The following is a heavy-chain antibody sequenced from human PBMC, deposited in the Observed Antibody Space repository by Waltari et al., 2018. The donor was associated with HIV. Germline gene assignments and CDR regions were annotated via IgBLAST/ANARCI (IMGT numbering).Heavy chain of an antibody. CDR3: ARGRYYDSSGYYYYYFDY. D-gene: IGHD3-22*01. J-gene: IGHJ4*02. CDR2: IYHSGNT. CDR1: GGSISSGGYS. Sequence: QLQLQESGSGLVKPSQTLSLTCAVSGGSISSGGYSWSWIRQPPGKGLEWIGYIYHSGNTYYNPSLKSRVTISVDRSKNQFSLKLSSVTAADTAVYYCARGRYYDSSGYYYYYFDYWGQGTLVTVSS. V-gene: IGHV4-30-2*01.